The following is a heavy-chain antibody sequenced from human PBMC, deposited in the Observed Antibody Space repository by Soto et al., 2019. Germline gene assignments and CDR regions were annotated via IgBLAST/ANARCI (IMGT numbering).Heavy chain of an antibody. Sequence: GGSLRLSCAASGFTFSSYWMSWVRQAPGKGLEWVANIKQDGSEKYYADSVKGRITISRDNSKNTVDLQMRRLRTEDSAVYYCAKDWAGTTTGIFDLWGLGALVTVSS. CDR3: AKDWAGTTTGIFDL. D-gene: IGHD1-1*01. CDR2: IKQDGSEK. V-gene: IGHV3-7*01. J-gene: IGHJ4*02. CDR1: GFTFSSYW.